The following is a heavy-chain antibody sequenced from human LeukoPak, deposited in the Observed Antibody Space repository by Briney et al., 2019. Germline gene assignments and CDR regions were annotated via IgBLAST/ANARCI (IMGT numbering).Heavy chain of an antibody. CDR1: GSRSSDHY. V-gene: IGHV3-30*18. CDR3: AKDQWEAAAGRTYYFDY. Sequence: SMRLSWAASGSRSSDHYMDCVRQVHGNLIEWEAAIPYDGSNKYYADSVKGRFTISRDNSKNTLYLQMNSLRAEDTAVYYCAKDQWEAAAGRTYYFDYWGQGTLVTVSS. J-gene: IGHJ4*02. D-gene: IGHD6-13*01. CDR2: IPYDGSNK.